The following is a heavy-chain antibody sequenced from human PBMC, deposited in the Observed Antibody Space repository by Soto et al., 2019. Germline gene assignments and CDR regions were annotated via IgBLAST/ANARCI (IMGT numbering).Heavy chain of an antibody. V-gene: IGHV4-31*02. CDR2: IYYSGST. CDR1: GGSISSGGYY. D-gene: IGHD3-10*01. J-gene: IGHJ5*02. CDR3: ARDVSGYYGT. Sequence: SETLSLTCTVSGGSISSGGYYWSSIRQHPGKGLEWIGYIYYSGSTYYNSSLKSRVTISVDTSKNQFSLKLSSVTAADTAVYYCARDVSGYYGTWGQGTLVTVSS.